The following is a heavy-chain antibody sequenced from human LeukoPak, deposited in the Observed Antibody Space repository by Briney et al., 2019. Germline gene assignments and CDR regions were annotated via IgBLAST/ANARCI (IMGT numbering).Heavy chain of an antibody. V-gene: IGHV1-69*04. CDR2: IIPILGIA. D-gene: IGHD6-19*01. CDR3: ARDPPGIAVDYFDY. J-gene: IGHJ4*02. CDR1: GGTFSRYA. Sequence: ASVKVSCKASGGTFSRYAISWVRQAPGQGLEWMGRIIPILGIANYAQKFQGKVTITADKSTSTAYMELSSLRSEDTAVYYCARDPPGIAVDYFDYWGQGTLVTVSS.